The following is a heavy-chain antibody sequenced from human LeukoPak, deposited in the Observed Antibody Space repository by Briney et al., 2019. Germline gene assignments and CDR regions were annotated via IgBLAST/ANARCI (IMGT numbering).Heavy chain of an antibody. Sequence: ASVKVSCKASGYTFTGYYMHWVRQAPGQGLEWMGWINPNSGGTNYAQKFQGRVTMTRDTSISTAYMELSRLRSDDTAVYYCARPIQLWSYGMDVWGQGTTVTVSS. CDR1: GYTFTGYY. CDR2: INPNSGGT. CDR3: ARPIQLWSYGMDV. V-gene: IGHV1-2*02. D-gene: IGHD5-18*01. J-gene: IGHJ6*02.